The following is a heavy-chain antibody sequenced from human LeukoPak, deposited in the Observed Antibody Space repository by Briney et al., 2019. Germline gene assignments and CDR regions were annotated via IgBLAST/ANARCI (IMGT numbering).Heavy chain of an antibody. CDR1: GGSISSYY. J-gene: IGHJ3*02. CDR3: ASTSYDSRLRGAFDI. D-gene: IGHD3-22*01. Sequence: SETLSLTCTVSGGSISSYYWSWIRQPPGKGLEWIGYIYYSGSTNYNPSLKSRVTISVDTSKNQFSLKLSSVTAADTAVYYCASTSYDSRLRGAFDIWGQGIMVTVSS. CDR2: IYYSGST. V-gene: IGHV4-59*12.